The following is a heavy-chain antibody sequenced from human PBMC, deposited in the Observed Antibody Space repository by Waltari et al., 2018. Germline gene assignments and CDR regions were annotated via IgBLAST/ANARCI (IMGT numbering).Heavy chain of an antibody. D-gene: IGHD5-18*01. J-gene: IGHJ4*02. Sequence: EVQLVESGGGLVQPGGSLRLSCAASGFTFSNYWMSWVRQAPGKGLEWMVNIKQDGSAKYYADSVKGRFTISRDNAENSLYLQMNSLRVEDTAVYYCATSLDAAANDWGQGTLVTVSS. CDR2: IKQDGSAK. V-gene: IGHV3-7*01. CDR3: ATSLDAAAND. CDR1: GFTFSNYW.